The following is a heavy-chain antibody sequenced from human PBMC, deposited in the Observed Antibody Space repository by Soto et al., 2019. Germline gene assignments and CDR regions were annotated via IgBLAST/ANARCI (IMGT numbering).Heavy chain of an antibody. V-gene: IGHV1-3*01. CDR1: GNTFTKYA. D-gene: IGHD2-21*02. Sequence: ASVKVSCKAFGNTFTKYAIHWVRQAPGQRLEWMGWINAGSGYTKYSQNFQDGVTITRDTSARTVYMELASLTSEDTAVYYCAKVSEGSDSYRESYDSWSRGTLVTVSS. J-gene: IGHJ4*02. CDR2: INAGSGYT. CDR3: AKVSEGSDSYRESYDS.